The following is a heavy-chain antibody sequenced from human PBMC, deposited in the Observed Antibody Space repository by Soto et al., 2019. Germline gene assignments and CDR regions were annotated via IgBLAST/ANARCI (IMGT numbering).Heavy chain of an antibody. Sequence: GASVKVSCKASGYTFTSYAMHWVRQAPGQRLEWMGWINAGNGNTKYSQKFQGRVTITRDTSASTAYMELSSLRSEDTAVYYCARDFSIQLWSDFDYWGQGTLVTGS. CDR1: GYTFTSYA. V-gene: IGHV1-3*01. J-gene: IGHJ4*02. D-gene: IGHD5-18*01. CDR2: INAGNGNT. CDR3: ARDFSIQLWSDFDY.